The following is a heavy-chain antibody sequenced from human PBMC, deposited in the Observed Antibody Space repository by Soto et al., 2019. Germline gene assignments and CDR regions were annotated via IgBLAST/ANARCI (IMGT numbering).Heavy chain of an antibody. Sequence: GGSLRLSCAASGFTFSSHAMGWLRQTPGTGPEWVAFVNGSGYDTSYADSVKGRFTISRDNSENSLYLQMSNLRAEDTAVYYCAKDRGYSSGWHHFDYWGQGTLVTV. CDR3: AKDRGYSSGWHHFDY. CDR1: GFTFSSHA. D-gene: IGHD6-19*01. CDR2: VNGSGYDT. J-gene: IGHJ4*02. V-gene: IGHV3-23*01.